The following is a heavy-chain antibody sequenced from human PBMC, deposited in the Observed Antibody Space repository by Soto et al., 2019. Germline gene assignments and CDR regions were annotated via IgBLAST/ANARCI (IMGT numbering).Heavy chain of an antibody. D-gene: IGHD3-22*01. CDR3: ARALDYYHTGGYSHDSDY. J-gene: IGHJ4*02. V-gene: IGHV1-18*01. CDR1: GYTFTSYG. CDR2: ITPYNGNT. Sequence: QVQLVQSGAEVKKPGASVKVSCKASGYTFTSYGISWVRQAPGQGLEWMGWITPYNGNTKNIQKLQGRVTMTTDTSTSTAYMELRSLRSDDTAVYYCARALDYYHTGGYSHDSDYWGQGTLVTVSS.